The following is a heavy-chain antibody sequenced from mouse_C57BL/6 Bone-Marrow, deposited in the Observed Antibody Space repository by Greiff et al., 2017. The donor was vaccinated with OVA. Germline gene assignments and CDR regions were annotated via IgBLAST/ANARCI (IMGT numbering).Heavy chain of an antibody. D-gene: IGHD2-10*02. V-gene: IGHV14-4*01. CDR3: TILGLYHAMDY. CDR1: GFNIKDDY. J-gene: IGHJ4*01. Sequence: EVKLVESGAELVRPGASVKLSCTASGFNIKDDYMHWVKQRPEQGLEWIGWIDPENGDTEYASKFQGKATITADTSSNTAYLQLSSLTSEDTAVYYCTILGLYHAMDYWGQGTSVTVSS. CDR2: IDPENGDT.